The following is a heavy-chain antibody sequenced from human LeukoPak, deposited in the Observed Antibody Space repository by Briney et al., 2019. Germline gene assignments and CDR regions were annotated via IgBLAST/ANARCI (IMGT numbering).Heavy chain of an antibody. CDR1: GFTFSTYA. D-gene: IGHD1-1*01. CDR3: ATVSLQRNDYRMDV. J-gene: IGHJ6*02. V-gene: IGHV3-15*01. Sequence: NAGGSLRLSCVASGFTFSTYAMSWVRQARGKGLEWVGRIKSKPDGETTDYAAPVKGRFTISRDDSSSTLYLQMNSLKTEDTALYYCATVSLQRNDYRMDVWGQGTTVTVSS. CDR2: IKSKPDGETT.